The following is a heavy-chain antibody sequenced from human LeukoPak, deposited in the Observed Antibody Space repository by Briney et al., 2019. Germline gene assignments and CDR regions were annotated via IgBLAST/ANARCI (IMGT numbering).Heavy chain of an antibody. Sequence: ASVKVSCKTSGYTFSSYYIHWVRQAPGQGLEWVGVINCSGGTATYAQKFQGRVTMTRDTSTSTVYMELSSLRSEDTAVYHCARHAYCGYDPFDYWGQGTLVTVSS. V-gene: IGHV1-46*01. CDR3: ARHAYCGYDPFDY. D-gene: IGHD5-12*01. CDR1: GYTFSSYY. J-gene: IGHJ4*02. CDR2: INCSGGTA.